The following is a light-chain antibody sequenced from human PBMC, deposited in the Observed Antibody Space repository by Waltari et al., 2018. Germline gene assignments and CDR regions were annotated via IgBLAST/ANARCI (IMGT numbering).Light chain of an antibody. Sequence: EIVLTQSPATLSLSPGERATLSCSASQSVSSYLAWYKQKPGQAPRLLLYDASNRATGIPARFSGSGSGTDFTLTISSLEPEDFAVYYCQQRSNWPPTFGQGTKVEIK. V-gene: IGKV3-11*01. CDR3: QQRSNWPPT. CDR1: QSVSSY. J-gene: IGKJ1*01. CDR2: DAS.